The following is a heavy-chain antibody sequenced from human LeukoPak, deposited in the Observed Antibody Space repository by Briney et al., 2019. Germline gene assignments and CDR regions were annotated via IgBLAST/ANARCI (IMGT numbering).Heavy chain of an antibody. D-gene: IGHD6-19*01. CDR3: ARHVAGWYPTLFDY. Sequence: PSETLSLTCAVSGGSISSGGYSWSWIRQPPGKGLEWIGYIYHSGSTYYNPSLKSRVTISVDTSKNQFSLKLSSVTAADTAVYYCARHVAGWYPTLFDYWGQGTLVTVSS. CDR1: GGSISSGGYS. CDR2: IYHSGST. J-gene: IGHJ4*02. V-gene: IGHV4-30-2*03.